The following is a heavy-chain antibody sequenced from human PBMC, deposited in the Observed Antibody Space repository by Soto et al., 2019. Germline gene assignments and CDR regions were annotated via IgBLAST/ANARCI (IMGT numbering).Heavy chain of an antibody. V-gene: IGHV1-2*04. CDR3: AREADFGSGRSYFFYGKDV. D-gene: IGHD3-10*01. CDR1: GYTFTGYY. CDR2: INPNSGGT. J-gene: IGHJ6*02. Sequence: ASVKVSCKASGYTFTGYYMHWVRQPPGQGLEGMGWINPNSGGTNYAQKFQGWVTMTRDTSISTAYLELSRLRSDDTAGYYCAREADFGSGRSYFFYGKDVWGQGTTVT.